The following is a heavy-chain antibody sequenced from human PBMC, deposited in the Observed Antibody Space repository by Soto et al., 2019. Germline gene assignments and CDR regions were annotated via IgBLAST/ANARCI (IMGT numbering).Heavy chain of an antibody. Sequence: QVQLQDSGPGLVKPSETLSLTCTVSGGSISSYYWSWIRQPPGKGLEWIGFIFYSGSTSYNPSLMRRVTISIDTSEYQFSLKLNSVTAADTAVYYCASMIGDPVLSFDSWGQGSLVAVS. CDR3: ASMIGDPVLSFDS. CDR1: GGSISSYY. J-gene: IGHJ5*01. V-gene: IGHV4-59*01. CDR2: IFYSGST. D-gene: IGHD3-10*02.